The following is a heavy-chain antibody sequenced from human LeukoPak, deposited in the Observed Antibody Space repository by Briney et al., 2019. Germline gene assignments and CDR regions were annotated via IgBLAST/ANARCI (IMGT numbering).Heavy chain of an antibody. J-gene: IGHJ4*02. Sequence: ASVKVSCKASGYTFIGYYMHWVRQAPGQGLEWMGWINPNSGGTDYAQKLQGRVTMARDTSISTAYMELSSLTSDDTAAHYCSRGGGDGYSGNDLGDCWGQGTLVTVS. CDR3: SRGGGDGYSGNDLGDC. CDR2: INPNSGGT. D-gene: IGHD5-12*01. V-gene: IGHV1-2*02. CDR1: GYTFIGYY.